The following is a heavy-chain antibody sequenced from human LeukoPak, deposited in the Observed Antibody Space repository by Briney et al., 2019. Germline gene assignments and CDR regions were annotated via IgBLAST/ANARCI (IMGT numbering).Heavy chain of an antibody. Sequence: GGSLRLSCAASGFIFSSYAMSWVRQAPGKGLEWVSAISGSGGSTYYADSVKGRFTISRDNSKNTLYLQMNSLRAEDTAVYYCAKVGDGYNSIDYWGQGTLVTVSS. V-gene: IGHV3-23*01. CDR1: GFIFSSYA. D-gene: IGHD5-24*01. CDR2: ISGSGGST. CDR3: AKVGDGYNSIDY. J-gene: IGHJ4*02.